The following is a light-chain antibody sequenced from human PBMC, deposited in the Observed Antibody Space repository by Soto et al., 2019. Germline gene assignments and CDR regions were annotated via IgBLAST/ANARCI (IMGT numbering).Light chain of an antibody. CDR3: TSYTSSSTAV. CDR1: SSDVGAYNY. J-gene: IGLJ1*01. Sequence: QSVLTQPASVSGSPGQSITISCTGTSSDVGAYNYVSWYQQHPGKAPKLMIFEVSSRPSGVSNRFSGSKSGNTASLTISGLQAEDEADYYCTSYTSSSTAVFGTGTKVTVL. CDR2: EVS. V-gene: IGLV2-14*01.